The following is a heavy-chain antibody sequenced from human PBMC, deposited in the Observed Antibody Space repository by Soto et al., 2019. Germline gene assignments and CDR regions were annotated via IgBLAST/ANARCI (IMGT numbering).Heavy chain of an antibody. CDR2: IYYSGST. Sequence: SATLSLTCTVSGGSISSYYWSWIRQPPGKGLEWIGYIYYSGSTNYNPSLKSRVTISVDTSKNQFSLKLSSVTAADTAVYYCAGDDYGESFGAFDIWGQGTMVTVSS. D-gene: IGHD4-17*01. J-gene: IGHJ3*02. V-gene: IGHV4-59*12. CDR1: GGSISSYY. CDR3: AGDDYGESFGAFDI.